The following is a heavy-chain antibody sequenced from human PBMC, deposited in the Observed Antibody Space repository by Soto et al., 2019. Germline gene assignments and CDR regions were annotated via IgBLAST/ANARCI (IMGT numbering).Heavy chain of an antibody. J-gene: IGHJ1*01. CDR3: ARLDRFLEYFNH. CDR2: MYYSGGT. Sequence: SETLSLTCSVSGGSISISSYYWGWVRQPPGKGLEWIASMYYSGGTYYNPSLKSRATISVDKSKNQFSLKLTSATAADTAVYYCARLDRFLEYFNHWGQGTLVTVSS. D-gene: IGHD3-3*01. CDR1: GGSISISSYY. V-gene: IGHV4-39*01.